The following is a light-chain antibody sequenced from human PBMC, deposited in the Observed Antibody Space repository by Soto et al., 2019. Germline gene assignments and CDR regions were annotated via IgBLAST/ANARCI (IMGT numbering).Light chain of an antibody. CDR3: QQRDNWPWT. CDR1: QSVRSS. J-gene: IGKJ1*01. CDR2: DAS. Sequence: ETVLTQSPATLSLSPGERATLSCRASQSVRSSLAWYQHKPGQAPRLLIYDASNRATGIPGRFSGSGSGTDFTLTISNLEPEDFAVYYCQQRDNWPWTFGQGAKVQIK. V-gene: IGKV3-11*01.